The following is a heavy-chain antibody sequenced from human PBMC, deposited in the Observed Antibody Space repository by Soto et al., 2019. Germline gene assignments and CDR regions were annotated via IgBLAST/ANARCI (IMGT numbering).Heavy chain of an antibody. CDR2: IYFSGIT. D-gene: IGHD3-22*01. CDR3: AREDKYNTSGIDY. J-gene: IGHJ4*02. Sequence: PSETLSLTCSVSNGSVSSPLSYWGWIRQPPGKRPQWIGVIYFSGITSYNPSLKSRVTISVDTSNNQFSLRLTSVTAADTAVYYCAREDKYNTSGIDYWGQVTLVTVAS. CDR1: NGSVSSPLSY. V-gene: IGHV4-39*02.